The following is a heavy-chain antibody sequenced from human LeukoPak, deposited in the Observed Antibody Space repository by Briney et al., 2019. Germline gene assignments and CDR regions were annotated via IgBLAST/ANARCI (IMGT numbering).Heavy chain of an antibody. CDR1: GFSFNESY. CDR3: AKRGVVIRVFLVGFHKEAYYFDS. CDR2: ISGRSYSM. Sequence: GGSLRLSCAASGFSFNESYMTWIRQAPGKGLEWVAYISGRSYSMYYADSVKGRFNISRDNSLNSLFLHMSSLRVDDTAVYFCAKRGVVIRVFLVGFHKEAYYFDSWGQGALVTVSS. J-gene: IGHJ4*02. V-gene: IGHV3-11*01. D-gene: IGHD3-10*01.